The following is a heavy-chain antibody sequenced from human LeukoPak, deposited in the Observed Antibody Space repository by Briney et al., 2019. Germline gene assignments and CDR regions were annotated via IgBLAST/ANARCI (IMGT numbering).Heavy chain of an antibody. Sequence: GXXRLSXAASGFTFSSYAMSWVRQAPGKGLEWXXXISGSGGSTYYADSVKGRFTISRDNSKNTLYLQMNSLRAEDTAVYYCARHSNDFWSGYYTFDYWGQGTLVTVSS. V-gene: IGHV3-23*01. D-gene: IGHD3-3*01. CDR3: ARHSNDFWSGYYTFDY. J-gene: IGHJ4*02. CDR1: GFTFSSYA. CDR2: ISGSGGST.